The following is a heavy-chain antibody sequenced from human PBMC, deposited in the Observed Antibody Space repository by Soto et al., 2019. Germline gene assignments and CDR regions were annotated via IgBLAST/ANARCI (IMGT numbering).Heavy chain of an antibody. CDR1: GFTFGDYA. Sequence: GGSLRLSCTASGFTFGDYAMTWVRQAPGKGLEWVGRIKSNSDGGTTYYAAPVKDRFTISRDDSKNTLYLQMNSLTTEDTAVYYCATDLDFSVNTRRFDYWGQGALVTVSS. J-gene: IGHJ4*02. CDR2: IKSNSDGGTT. D-gene: IGHD6-6*01. V-gene: IGHV3-15*01. CDR3: ATDLDFSVNTRRFDY.